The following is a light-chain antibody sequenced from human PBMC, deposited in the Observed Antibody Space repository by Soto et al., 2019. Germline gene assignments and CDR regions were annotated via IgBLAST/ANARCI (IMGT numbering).Light chain of an antibody. CDR1: QSISSN. CDR3: QQYGSSGT. Sequence: EIVMTQSPATLSVSPVEGATLSCRASQSISSNLAWYQQKPGQAPRLLIYGASNRATGIPDRFSGSGSGTDFTLTISRLEPEDFAVYYCQQYGSSGTFGQGTKVDIK. J-gene: IGKJ1*01. V-gene: IGKV3-20*01. CDR2: GAS.